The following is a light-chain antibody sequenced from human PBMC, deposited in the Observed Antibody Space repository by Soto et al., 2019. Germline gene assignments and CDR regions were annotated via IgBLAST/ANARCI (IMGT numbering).Light chain of an antibody. Sequence: DIQMTQSPSTLAASVGDRVTITCRASQSIGTLLAWYQQKPGKAPKLLIFDASNLESGVPSKFNGSGSGTVFTLTISSLQPDDCVTYYCQQYNSYPYTFDQGTKLEI. CDR3: QQYNSYPYT. V-gene: IGKV1-5*01. CDR1: QSIGTL. J-gene: IGKJ2*01. CDR2: DAS.